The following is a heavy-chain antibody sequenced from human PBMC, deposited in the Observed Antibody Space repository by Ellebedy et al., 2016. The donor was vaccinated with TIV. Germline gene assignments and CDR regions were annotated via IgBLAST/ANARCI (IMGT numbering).Heavy chain of an antibody. CDR1: GGSFSDYY. D-gene: IGHD4-17*01. J-gene: IGHJ2*01. V-gene: IGHV4-34*01. CDR2: INHSGST. Sequence: SETLSLTCAVYGGSFSDYYWSWIRQPPGKGLEWIGEINHSGSTNYNPCLKSRVTISVDTSKNQFSLKLSSVTAADTAVFYCARRVTTTIRANWYFDLWGRGTLVTVSS. CDR3: ARRVTTTIRANWYFDL.